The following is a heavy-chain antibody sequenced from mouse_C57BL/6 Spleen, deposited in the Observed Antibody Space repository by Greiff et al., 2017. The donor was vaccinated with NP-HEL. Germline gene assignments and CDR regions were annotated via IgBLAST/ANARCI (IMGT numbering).Heavy chain of an antibody. V-gene: IGHV1-76*01. CDR3: ARSGLSSAWFAD. J-gene: IGHJ3*01. D-gene: IGHD1-1*02. CDR2: IYPGSGNT. CDR1: GYTFTDYY. Sequence: VQLQQSGAELVRPGASVKLSCKASGYTFTDYYINWVKQRPGQGLEWIARIYPGSGNTYYNEKFKGKATLTAEKSSSTAYMQLSSLTSEDSAVYFCARSGLSSAWFADWGQGTLVTVSA.